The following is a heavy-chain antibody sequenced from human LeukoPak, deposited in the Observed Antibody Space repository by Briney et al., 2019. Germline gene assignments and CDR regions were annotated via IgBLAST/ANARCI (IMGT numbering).Heavy chain of an antibody. D-gene: IGHD2-2*01. J-gene: IGHJ6*02. CDR2: VTYDGSKA. Sequence: GGSLRLSCAASGFTFSNYGMHWVRQVPGKGLEWLGVVTYDGSKAFYADSVKGRLTISRDNSKNTLYLQMNTLRVEDRAVYFCAKDQRTMTRRMDVWGQGTAVIVSS. V-gene: IGHV3-30*18. CDR1: GFTFSNYG. CDR3: AKDQRTMTRRMDV.